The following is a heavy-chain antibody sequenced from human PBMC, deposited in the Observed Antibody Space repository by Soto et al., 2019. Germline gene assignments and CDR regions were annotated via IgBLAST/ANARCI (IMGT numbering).Heavy chain of an antibody. D-gene: IGHD3-22*01. V-gene: IGHV4-39*01. Sequence: SETLSLTCTVSGGSVSSTNHYWGWIRQPPGKGLEWIGDIYYSGMTRYNPSLKSRVTISVDTSKDQFSLKLRSVTAADTAVYYCARHGYYYDSTGYYFFVWGQGTQVT. CDR2: IYYSGMT. CDR1: GGSVSSTNHY. CDR3: ARHGYYYDSTGYYFFV. J-gene: IGHJ4*02.